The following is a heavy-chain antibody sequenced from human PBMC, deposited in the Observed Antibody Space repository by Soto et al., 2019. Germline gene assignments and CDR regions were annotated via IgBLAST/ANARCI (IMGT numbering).Heavy chain of an antibody. Sequence: GGSLRLSCAASGFTFSYYAMNWVRQAPGKGLEWVSTISGSGNSTYYADSVQGRFTISRDNSKNTLFLQMNSLRAEDTAVYYCAKSGPYRYARIDYWGQGTLVTVSS. V-gene: IGHV3-23*01. CDR1: GFTFSYYA. D-gene: IGHD3-16*02. CDR2: ISGSGNST. J-gene: IGHJ4*02. CDR3: AKSGPYRYARIDY.